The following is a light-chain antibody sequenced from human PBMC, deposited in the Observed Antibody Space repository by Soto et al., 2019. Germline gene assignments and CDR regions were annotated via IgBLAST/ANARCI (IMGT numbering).Light chain of an antibody. CDR1: KLGDKY. V-gene: IGLV3-1*01. Sequence: SYELTQPPSVSVSPGQTASITCSGDKLGDKYVCWYQQKPGQSPVLVIYQDTKRPSGIPERFSGSNSGSTATLTISGTQAMDEADYYCQAWDSSTWVFGGGTKVTVL. CDR2: QDT. CDR3: QAWDSSTWV. J-gene: IGLJ2*01.